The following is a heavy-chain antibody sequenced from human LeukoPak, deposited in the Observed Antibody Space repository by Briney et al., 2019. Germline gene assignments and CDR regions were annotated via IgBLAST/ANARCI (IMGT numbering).Heavy chain of an antibody. D-gene: IGHD3-10*01. V-gene: IGHV3-21*01. J-gene: IGHJ5*02. Sequence: GGSLRLSCAASGFTFSSYSMNWVRQAPGKGLEWVSSISSSSSSYKYYADSVKGRFTISRDNAKNSLYLQMNSLRAEDTAVYYCAKAYYYGSGSDLGFDPWGQGTLVAVSS. CDR1: GFTFSSYS. CDR3: AKAYYYGSGSDLGFDP. CDR2: ISSSSSSYK.